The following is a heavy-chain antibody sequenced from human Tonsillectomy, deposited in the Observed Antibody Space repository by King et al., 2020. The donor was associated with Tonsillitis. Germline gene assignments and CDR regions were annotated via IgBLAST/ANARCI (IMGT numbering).Heavy chain of an antibody. CDR3: AGDTYYDLGWFDP. D-gene: IGHD3-3*01. V-gene: IGHV4-61*02. CDR1: GGSISSGSYY. CDR2: IYTSGST. J-gene: IGHJ5*02. Sequence: QLQESGPGLVKPSQTLSLTCTVSGGSISSGSYYWSWIRQPAGKGLEWIWRIYTSGSTNYNPSLKSRGTISVDTSKNQFSLKLSSVTAADTAVYYCAGDTYYDLGWFDPWGQGTLVTVSS.